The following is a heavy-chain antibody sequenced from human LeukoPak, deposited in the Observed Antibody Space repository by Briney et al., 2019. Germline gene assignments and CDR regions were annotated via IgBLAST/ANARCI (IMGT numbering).Heavy chain of an antibody. V-gene: IGHV4-34*01. J-gene: IGHJ4*02. CDR1: GGSFSGYY. CDR3: ARLDYRGGY. D-gene: IGHD3-16*01. Sequence: SETLSLTCAVYGGSFSGYYWSWIRQPPGKGLEWIGEINHSGSTNYNPSLKSRVTISVDTSKNQFSLKLSSVTAADTAVYYCARLDYRGGYWGQGTLVIVSS. CDR2: INHSGST.